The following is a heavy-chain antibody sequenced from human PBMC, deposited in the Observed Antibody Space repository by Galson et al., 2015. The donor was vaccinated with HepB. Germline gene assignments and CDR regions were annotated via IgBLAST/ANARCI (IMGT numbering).Heavy chain of an antibody. CDR1: GGSISSYY. V-gene: IGHV4-4*07. Sequence: LSLTCTVSGGSISSYYWSWIRQPAGKGLGWIGRIYTSGSTNYNPSLKSRVTMSVDTSKNQFSLKLSAVTAADTAVYYCARESRYSGSYLLDDYWGQGTLVTVSS. J-gene: IGHJ4*02. CDR3: ARESRYSGSYLLDDY. CDR2: IYTSGST. D-gene: IGHD1-26*01.